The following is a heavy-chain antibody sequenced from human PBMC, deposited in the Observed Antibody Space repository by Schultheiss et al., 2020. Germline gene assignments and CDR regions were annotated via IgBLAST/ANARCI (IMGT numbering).Heavy chain of an antibody. CDR3: AKENGYCSSTSCYTVFHFDY. CDR1: GFTFSDYA. Sequence: GGSLRLSCAASGFTFSDYAVHWVRQAPGKGLEWVAVISYDGIKKYYADSVKGRFTISRDNSKNTLYLQMNSLRAEDTAVYYCAKENGYCSSTSCYTVFHFDYWGQGTLVTVSS. D-gene: IGHD2-2*02. CDR2: ISYDGIKK. J-gene: IGHJ4*02. V-gene: IGHV3-30-3*01.